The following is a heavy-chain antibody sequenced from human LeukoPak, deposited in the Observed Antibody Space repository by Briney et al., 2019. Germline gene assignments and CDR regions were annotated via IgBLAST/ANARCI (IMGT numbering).Heavy chain of an antibody. CDR2: IIPILGIA. D-gene: IGHD4-17*01. CDR1: GHTFTNYY. J-gene: IGHJ6*02. V-gene: IGHV1-69*02. Sequence: GASVKVSCKSSGHTFTNYYLYWVRKAPGQGLEWMGRIIPILGIANYAQKFQGRVTITADKSTSTAYMELSSLRSEDTAVYYCARLGDYYGMDVWGQGTTVTVSS. CDR3: ARLGDYYGMDV.